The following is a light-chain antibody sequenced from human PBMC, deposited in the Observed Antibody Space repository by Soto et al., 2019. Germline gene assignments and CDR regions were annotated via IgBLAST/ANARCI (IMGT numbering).Light chain of an antibody. CDR2: DAS. Sequence: EIVLTHSPATLSLSPGGRGNLSFRASQSVGYHLAWYQQKPGQAPRLLIYDASNRATGIPARFSGSGSGTDFTLTIRSLQPDDFATYYCQQYNSYSPLNCGRGTTGDIK. V-gene: IGKV3-11*01. CDR1: QSVGYH. J-gene: IGKJ4*01. CDR3: QQYNSYSPLN.